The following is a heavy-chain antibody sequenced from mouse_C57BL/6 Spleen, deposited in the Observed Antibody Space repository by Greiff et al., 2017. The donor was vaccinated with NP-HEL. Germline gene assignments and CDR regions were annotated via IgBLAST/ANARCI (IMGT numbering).Heavy chain of an antibody. CDR2: IYPGDGDT. CDR3: ARGIGFAY. CDR1: GYAFSSSW. Sequence: VQLQQSGPELVKPGASVKISCKASGYAFSSSWMNWVKQRPGKGLEWIGRIYPGDGDTNYNGKFKGKATLTADKSSSTAYMQLSSLTSEDSAVYFCARGIGFAYWGQGTLVTVSA. V-gene: IGHV1-82*01. J-gene: IGHJ3*01.